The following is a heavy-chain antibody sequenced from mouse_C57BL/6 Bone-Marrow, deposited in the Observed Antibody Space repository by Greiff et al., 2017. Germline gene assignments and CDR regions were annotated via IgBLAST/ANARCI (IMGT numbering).Heavy chain of an antibody. CDR2: SRNKVNDYTT. Sequence: EVKLVESGGGLVQSGRSLRLSCATSGFTFSDFYMEWVRQAPGKGLEWIAASRNKVNDYTTEYSASVKGRFIVSRDTSQSILYLQMNALRAEDTAIYYCARDTLMVRFAYWGQGTLVTVSA. D-gene: IGHD1-1*02. J-gene: IGHJ3*01. V-gene: IGHV7-1*01. CDR3: ARDTLMVRFAY. CDR1: GFTFSDFY.